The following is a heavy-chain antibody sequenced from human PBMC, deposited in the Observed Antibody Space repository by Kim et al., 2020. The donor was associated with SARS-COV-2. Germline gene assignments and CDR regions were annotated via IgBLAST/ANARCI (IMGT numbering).Heavy chain of an antibody. J-gene: IGHJ6*03. CDR2: INHSGST. Sequence: SETLSLTCAVYGGSFSGYYWSWIRQPPGKGLEWIGEINHSGSTNYNPSLKSRVTISVDTSKNQFSLKLSSVTAADTAVYYCAGLNLGYYYMDVWGKGTTVTVSS. CDR1: GGSFSGYY. D-gene: IGHD3-16*01. V-gene: IGHV4-34*01. CDR3: AGLNLGYYYMDV.